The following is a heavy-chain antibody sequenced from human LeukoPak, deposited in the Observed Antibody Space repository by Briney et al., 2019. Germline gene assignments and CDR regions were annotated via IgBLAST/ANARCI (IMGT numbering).Heavy chain of an antibody. J-gene: IGHJ4*02. CDR3: ASDVCSSTSCYFFDY. D-gene: IGHD2-2*01. V-gene: IGHV3-30*01. CDR2: ISYDGSNK. CDR1: GFTFSSYA. Sequence: HPGGSLRLSCAASGFTFSSYAMHWVRQAPGKGLEWVAVISYDGSNKYYADSVKGRFTISRDNSKNTLYLQMNSLRAEDTAVYYCASDVCSSTSCYFFDYWGQGTLVTVSS.